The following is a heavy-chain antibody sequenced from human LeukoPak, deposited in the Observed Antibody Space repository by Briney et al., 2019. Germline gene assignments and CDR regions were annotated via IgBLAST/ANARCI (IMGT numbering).Heavy chain of an antibody. CDR1: GFXFSSYG. V-gene: IGHV3-33*01. D-gene: IGHD3-10*01. CDR3: ARGGLDYYGSGSYLGYYYYGMDV. CDR2: IWYDGSNK. Sequence: GGSLRLSCAASGFXFSSYGIHWVRQAPGKGLEWVAVIWYDGSNKYYADSVKGRFTISRDNSKNTLYLQMNSLRAEDTAVYYCARGGLDYYGSGSYLGYYYYGMDVWGQGTTVTVSS. J-gene: IGHJ6*02.